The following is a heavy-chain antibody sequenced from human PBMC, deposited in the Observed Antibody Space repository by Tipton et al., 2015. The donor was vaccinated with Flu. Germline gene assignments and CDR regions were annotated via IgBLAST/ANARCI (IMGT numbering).Heavy chain of an antibody. D-gene: IGHD1-26*01. CDR2: ISWNSGSI. CDR1: GFTFDDYA. J-gene: IGHJ4*02. V-gene: IGHV3-9*01. CDR3: AKGSSGSTWDYFDY. Sequence: SLRLSCAASGFTFDDYAMHWVRQAPGKGLEWVSGISWNSGSIGYADSVKGRFTISRDNAKNSLYLQMNSLRAEDTALYYCAKGSSGSTWDYFDYWGQGTLVTVSS.